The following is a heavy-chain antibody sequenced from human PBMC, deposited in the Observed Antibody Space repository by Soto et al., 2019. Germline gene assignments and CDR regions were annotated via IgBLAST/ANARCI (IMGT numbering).Heavy chain of an antibody. Sequence: ASVKVSCKASGYTFTTYNINWVRQATGQGPEWMGWMNPNSGDTGYAQKFQGRVTMTRDTSTSTVYMELSSLRSEDTAVFYCARDQGRAVGPDAFDIWGQGTMVTVSS. CDR1: GYTFTTYN. CDR2: MNPNSGDT. CDR3: ARDQGRAVGPDAFDI. V-gene: IGHV1-8*01. J-gene: IGHJ3*02. D-gene: IGHD6-19*01.